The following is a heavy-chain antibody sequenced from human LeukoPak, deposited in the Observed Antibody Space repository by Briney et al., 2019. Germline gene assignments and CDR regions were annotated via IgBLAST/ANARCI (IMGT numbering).Heavy chain of an antibody. CDR3: ARDQIGGDFEHDAFDI. V-gene: IGHV4-4*02. D-gene: IGHD4-17*01. CDR1: GGSISSSNW. Sequence: SETLSLTCAVSGGSISSSNWWSWVRQPPGKGLEWIGEIYHSGSTNYNPSLKSRVTISVDKSKNQFSLKLSSVTAADTAVYYCARDQIGGDFEHDAFDIWGQGTMVTVSS. CDR2: IYHSGST. J-gene: IGHJ3*02.